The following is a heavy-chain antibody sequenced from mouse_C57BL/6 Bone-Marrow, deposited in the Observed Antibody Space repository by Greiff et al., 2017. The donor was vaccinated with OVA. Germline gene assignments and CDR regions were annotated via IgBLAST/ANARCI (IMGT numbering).Heavy chain of an antibody. CDR3: TREIYYYGSSYVWYFDV. Sequence: EVKLVESGEGLVKPGGSLKLSCAASGFTFSSYAMSWVRQTPEKRLEWVAYISSGGDYIYYADTVKGRFTISRDNARNTLYLQMSSLKSEDTAMYYCTREIYYYGSSYVWYFDVWGTGTTVTVSS. CDR2: ISSGGDYI. J-gene: IGHJ1*03. CDR1: GFTFSSYA. D-gene: IGHD1-1*01. V-gene: IGHV5-9-1*02.